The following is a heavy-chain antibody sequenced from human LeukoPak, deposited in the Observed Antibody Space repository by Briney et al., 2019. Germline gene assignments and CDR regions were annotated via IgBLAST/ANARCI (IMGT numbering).Heavy chain of an antibody. V-gene: IGHV3-21*01. CDR3: AREGVKKGYYYDSSGYPDY. Sequence: GGSLRLSCAASGFTFSSYSTNWVRQAPGKGLEWVSSISSSSSYIYYADSVKGRFTISRDNAKNSLYLQMNSLRAEDTAVYYCAREGVKKGYYYDSSGYPDYWGQGTLVTVSS. CDR1: GFTFSSYS. J-gene: IGHJ4*02. D-gene: IGHD3-22*01. CDR2: ISSSSSYI.